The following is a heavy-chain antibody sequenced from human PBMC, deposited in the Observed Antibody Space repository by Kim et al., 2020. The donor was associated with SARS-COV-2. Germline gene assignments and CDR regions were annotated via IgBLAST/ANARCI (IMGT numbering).Heavy chain of an antibody. CDR3: VKGGWGWVWDD. Sequence: GGSLRLSCTTSGFTFTGYAMSWVRQAPGKGLEWVSSIDGSDGTTYYVDSVEGRFTISRDNSKNTLYLQMNTLRADDTAIYYCVKGGWGWVWDDGGQRT. V-gene: IGHV3-23*01. CDR1: GFTFTGYA. D-gene: IGHD2-21*01. CDR2: IDGSDGTT. J-gene: IGHJ4*02.